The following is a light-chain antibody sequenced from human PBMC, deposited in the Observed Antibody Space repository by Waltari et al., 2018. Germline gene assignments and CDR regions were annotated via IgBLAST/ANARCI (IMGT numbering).Light chain of an antibody. J-gene: IGLJ2*01. CDR3: QVWDPSTDHVL. Sequence: SYVLTQPPSVSVAPGQTASIACGGDNLGSESVQWYQQKPGQAPVMVLFDGSDRPLGIPDRISGSKSGNTATLTISGIEAGDDAAYYCQVWDPSTDHVLFGGGTKLTVL. CDR2: DGS. V-gene: IGLV3-21*02. CDR1: NLGSES.